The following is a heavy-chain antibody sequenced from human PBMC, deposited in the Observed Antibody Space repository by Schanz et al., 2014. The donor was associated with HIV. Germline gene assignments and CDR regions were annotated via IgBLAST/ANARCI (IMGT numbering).Heavy chain of an antibody. D-gene: IGHD5-18*01. CDR1: GFIFNGYY. J-gene: IGHJ4*02. V-gene: IGHV3-11*06. CDR2: ISGSSIT. CDR3: VLVTGDH. Sequence: QVQLVESGGGLVEPGGSLRLSCEASGFIFNGYYLTWIRQAPGKGLEWVSAISGSSITYSADSVKGRFTISRDNTESSLFLRMNSLTTEDTAFYFCVLVTGDHWGRGTLVTVSS.